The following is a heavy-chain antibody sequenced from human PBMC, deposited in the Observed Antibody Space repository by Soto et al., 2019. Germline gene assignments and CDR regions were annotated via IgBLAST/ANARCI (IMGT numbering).Heavy chain of an antibody. V-gene: IGHV1-46*03. CDR1: GYTFTSYY. D-gene: IGHD3-22*01. CDR2: INPSGGST. Sequence: ASVKVSCKASGYTFTSYYMHWVRQAPGQGLGWMGIINPSGGSTTYAQKFQGRVTMTRDTSTSTVYMELSSLRSEDTAVYYCARGGRGSSYDSSGYYYGRYDAFDIWG. J-gene: IGHJ3*02. CDR3: ARGGRGSSYDSSGYYYGRYDAFDI.